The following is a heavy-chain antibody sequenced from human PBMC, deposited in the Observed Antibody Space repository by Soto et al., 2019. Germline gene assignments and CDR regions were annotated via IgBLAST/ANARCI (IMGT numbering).Heavy chain of an antibody. CDR3: AKDAADRSHYYGSGSYYKGAFDI. CDR1: GFTFSSYG. J-gene: IGHJ3*02. CDR2: ISYDGSNK. Sequence: QVQLVESGGGVVQPGRSLRLSCAASGFTFSSYGMHWVRQAPGKGLEWVAVISYDGSNKYYADSVKGRFTISRDNSKNTLYLQMNSLGAEDTAVYYFAKDAADRSHYYGSGSYYKGAFDIWGQGTMVTVSS. V-gene: IGHV3-30*18. D-gene: IGHD3-10*01.